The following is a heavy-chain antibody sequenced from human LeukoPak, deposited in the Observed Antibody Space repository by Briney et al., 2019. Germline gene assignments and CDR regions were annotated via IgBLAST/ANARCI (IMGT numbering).Heavy chain of an antibody. Sequence: PSETLSLTCAVYGGSFSGYYWSWIRQPPGKGLEWIGEINHSGSTNYNPSLKSRVTILVDTSKNQFSLKLSSVTAADTAVYYCARAMTYYDFWSGPGRSYYYYGMDVWGQGTTVTVSS. V-gene: IGHV4-34*01. D-gene: IGHD3-3*01. CDR1: GGSFSGYY. CDR3: ARAMTYYDFWSGPGRSYYYYGMDV. J-gene: IGHJ6*02. CDR2: INHSGST.